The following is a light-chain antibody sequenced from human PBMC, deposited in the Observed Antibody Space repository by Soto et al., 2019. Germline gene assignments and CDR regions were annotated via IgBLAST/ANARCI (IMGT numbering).Light chain of an antibody. CDR3: QQYVSAPLFT. Sequence: EIVLTQSPGTLSLSPGERATLSCRASQSVSSSYLAWYQQKPGQAPRLLIYGASSRATGIPDRFSGSGSGTYFTLTISRLEPEDFAVYYCQQYVSAPLFTFGPVTKVDIK. CDR2: GAS. V-gene: IGKV3-20*01. J-gene: IGKJ3*01. CDR1: QSVSSSY.